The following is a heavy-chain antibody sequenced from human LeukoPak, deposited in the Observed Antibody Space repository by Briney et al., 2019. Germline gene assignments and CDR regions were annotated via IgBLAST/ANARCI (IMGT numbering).Heavy chain of an antibody. D-gene: IGHD2-2*02. CDR2: ISSSSDYI. Sequence: GGSLRLSCAASGFTFSSYNMNWVRQAPGKGLEWVSSISSSSDYIYYADSVKGRFTISRDNAKNTLYLQMNSLRADDTALYYCARGEYPHAFDIWGQGTMVSVSS. CDR3: ARGEYPHAFDI. J-gene: IGHJ3*02. CDR1: GFTFSSYN. V-gene: IGHV3-21*01.